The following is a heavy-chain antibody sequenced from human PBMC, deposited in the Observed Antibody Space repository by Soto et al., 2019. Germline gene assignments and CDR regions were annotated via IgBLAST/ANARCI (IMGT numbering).Heavy chain of an antibody. CDR1: GGSISSGGYY. J-gene: IGHJ1*01. V-gene: IGHV4-31*03. CDR3: ARDSYYYGSGPFQH. Sequence: PSETLSLTCTVSGGSISSGGYYWSWIRQHPGKGLEWIGYIYYSGSTYYNPSLKSRVTISVDTSKNQFSLKLSSVTAADTAVYYCARDSYYYGSGPFQHRGQGTLVPVSS. D-gene: IGHD3-10*01. CDR2: IYYSGST.